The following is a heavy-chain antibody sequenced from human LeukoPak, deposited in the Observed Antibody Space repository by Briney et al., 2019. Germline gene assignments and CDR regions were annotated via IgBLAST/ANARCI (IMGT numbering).Heavy chain of an antibody. CDR1: GGSLSGYY. J-gene: IGHJ4*02. CDR2: INHSGST. CDR3: ARGGLGATGEFDY. V-gene: IGHV4-34*01. Sequence: SETLSLTCAVYGGSLSGYYWSWIRQPPGKGLEWIGEINHSGSTSYNPSLKSRVTISVDTSKNQFSLKLSSVTAADTAVYYCARGGLGATGEFDYWGQGTLVTVSS. D-gene: IGHD3-16*01.